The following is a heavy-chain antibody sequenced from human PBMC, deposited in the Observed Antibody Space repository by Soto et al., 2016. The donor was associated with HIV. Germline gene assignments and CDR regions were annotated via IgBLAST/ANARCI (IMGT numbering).Heavy chain of an antibody. Sequence: EVQLLESGGGLVQPGGSLRLSCAASGFTFSNYAMRWVRQAPGKGLEWVSAISGSGGTTFYADSVKGRFTISRDNSKNMLYLQMNSLSAEDTAVYYCAKDDPVTTMFRVQTNDAFDIWGQGTMVTVSS. CDR2: ISGSGGTT. J-gene: IGHJ3*02. V-gene: IGHV3-23*01. CDR1: GFTFSNYA. D-gene: IGHD4-17*01. CDR3: AKDDPVTTMFRVQTNDAFDI.